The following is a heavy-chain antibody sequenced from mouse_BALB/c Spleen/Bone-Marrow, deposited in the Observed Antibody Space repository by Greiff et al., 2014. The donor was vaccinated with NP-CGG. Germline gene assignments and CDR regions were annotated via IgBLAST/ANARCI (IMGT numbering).Heavy chain of an antibody. J-gene: IGHJ3*01. Sequence: VQLQQSGAELVKPGASVKLSCKASGYTFTSYWMHWVKQRPGQGLEWIGEINPSNGRTNYNEKFKIKATLTVDKSSSTAYMQLSSLTSEDSAVYYYASYRGAYWGQGTLVTVSA. CDR2: INPSNGRT. CDR1: GYTFTSYW. CDR3: ASYRGAY. V-gene: IGHV1S81*02. D-gene: IGHD2-12*01.